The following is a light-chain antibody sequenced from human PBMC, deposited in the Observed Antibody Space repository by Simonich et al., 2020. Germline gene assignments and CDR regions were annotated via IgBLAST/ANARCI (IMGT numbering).Light chain of an antibody. CDR2: GAS. J-gene: IGKJ1*01. Sequence: DIVMTRSPDSLAVSLGERSTINCTSSQGVLYSSNNKNYLALYQQKPGPPPKLVIYGASTRESEVPDRFSGSGSGTDFTLTISSLQAEDVAVYYCQQYYSTPWTFGQGTKVEIK. CDR3: QQYYSTPWT. CDR1: QGVLYSSNNKNY. V-gene: IGKV4-1*01.